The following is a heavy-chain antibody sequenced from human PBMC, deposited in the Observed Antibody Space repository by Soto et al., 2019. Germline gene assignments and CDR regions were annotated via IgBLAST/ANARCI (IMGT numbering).Heavy chain of an antibody. CDR1: GYTFTSYG. D-gene: IGHD1-26*01. V-gene: IGHV1-18*01. Sequence: ASVKVSCKASGYTFTSYGISWVRQAPGQGLEWMGWISAYNGNTKYAQKLQGRVTMTKDTSTSTAYMELSSLRSEDTAVYYCARTLVGATPADYWGQGTLVTSPQ. CDR2: ISAYNGNT. J-gene: IGHJ4*02. CDR3: ARTLVGATPADY.